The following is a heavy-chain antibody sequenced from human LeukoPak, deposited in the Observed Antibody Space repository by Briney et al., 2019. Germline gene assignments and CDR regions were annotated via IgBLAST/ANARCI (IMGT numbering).Heavy chain of an antibody. J-gene: IGHJ4*02. D-gene: IGHD5-18*01. CDR2: IIPIFGTA. Sequence: SVKVSRKASGGTFSSYAISWVRQAPGQGLEWMGGIIPIFGTANYAQKFQGRVTITADESTSTAYMELSSLRSEDTAVYYCATPAGGYSYGRYFDYWGQGTLVTVSS. CDR3: ATPAGGYSYGRYFDY. V-gene: IGHV1-69*13. CDR1: GGTFSSYA.